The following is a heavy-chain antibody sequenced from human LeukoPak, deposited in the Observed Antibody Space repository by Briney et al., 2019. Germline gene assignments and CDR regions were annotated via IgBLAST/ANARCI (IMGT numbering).Heavy chain of an antibody. V-gene: IGHV1-18*01. CDR1: GGTFSNYI. Sequence: ASVKVSCKASGGTFSNYIISWVRQAPGQGLEWMGWISAYNGNTNYAQKLQGRVTMTTDTSTSTAYMELRSLRSDDTAVYYCARGLITIFGVASFDPWGQGTLVTVSS. J-gene: IGHJ5*02. CDR2: ISAYNGNT. CDR3: ARGLITIFGVASFDP. D-gene: IGHD3-3*01.